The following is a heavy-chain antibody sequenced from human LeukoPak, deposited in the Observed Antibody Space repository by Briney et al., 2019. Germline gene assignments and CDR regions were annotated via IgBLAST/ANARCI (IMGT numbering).Heavy chain of an antibody. CDR2: IYNSGST. V-gene: IGHV4-4*08. D-gene: IGHD4-23*01. J-gene: IGHJ4*02. CDR1: GGSISSYY. CDR3: ARDYGDNSVGVY. Sequence: SETLSLTCTVSGGSISSYYWSWIRQPPGKGLEWIGYIYNSGSTNYNPSPKSRVTISVDTSKNQFSLKLSSVTAADTAVYYCARDYGDNSVGVYGGQGTLITVSS.